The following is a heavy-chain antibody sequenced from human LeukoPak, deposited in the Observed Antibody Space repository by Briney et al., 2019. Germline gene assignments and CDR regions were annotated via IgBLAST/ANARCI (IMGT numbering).Heavy chain of an antibody. CDR2: IVVGSGHT. CDR3: AADHPNYDY. D-gene: IGHD5-24*01. V-gene: IGHV1-58*01. Sequence: ASVKVSCKASGFTFNTYSAVQWVRQARGQRLEWIGWIVVGSGHTNYAQKFQERVTITRDMSTSTAYMELNSLRSEDTAVYYCAADHPNYDYWGQGTLVTVSS. J-gene: IGHJ4*02. CDR1: GFTFNTYSA.